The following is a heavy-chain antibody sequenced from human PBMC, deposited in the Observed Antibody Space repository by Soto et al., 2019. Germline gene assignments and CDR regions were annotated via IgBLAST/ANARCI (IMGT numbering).Heavy chain of an antibody. Sequence: SETMSLTSVVAGGYLSDYFWSWIRQHTGMALEWIGEINHLGSINYNPSLKSRVTMSVDTSKNQFSLTLNSVTAADTATYYCARGGISHWAYFYYMDVWDRGTTVTVSS. CDR3: ARGGISHWAYFYYMDV. CDR1: GGYLSDYF. V-gene: IGHV4-34*01. CDR2: INHLGSI. J-gene: IGHJ6*03. D-gene: IGHD2-21*01.